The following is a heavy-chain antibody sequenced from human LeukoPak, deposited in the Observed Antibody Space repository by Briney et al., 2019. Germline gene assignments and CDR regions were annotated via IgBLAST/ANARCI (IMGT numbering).Heavy chain of an antibody. J-gene: IGHJ4*02. D-gene: IGHD1-14*01. CDR2: IYYSGST. Sequence: SETLSLTCTVSGGSISSGGYYWSWIRQHPGKGLEWIGYIYYSGSTYYNPSLKSRVTMSVDTSKNQFSLKLDSVTAADTAVYYCARFSNNHGVKFDYWGQGTLVTVSS. CDR1: GGSISSGGYY. V-gene: IGHV4-31*03. CDR3: ARFSNNHGVKFDY.